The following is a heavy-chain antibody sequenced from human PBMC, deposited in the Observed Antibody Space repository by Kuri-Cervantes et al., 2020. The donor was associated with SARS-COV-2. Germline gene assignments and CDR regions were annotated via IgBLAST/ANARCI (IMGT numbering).Heavy chain of an antibody. Sequence: GESLKISCAASGFTFSSYSMNWVRQAPGKGLEWVSSISSSSSYIYYADSVKGRFTISRDNAKNSLYLQMNSLRAEDTAVYYCARDRPSNYYGSGGSLDAFDIWGQGTMVTVSS. CDR2: ISSSSSYI. D-gene: IGHD3-10*01. V-gene: IGHV3-21*01. CDR1: GFTFSSYS. J-gene: IGHJ3*02. CDR3: ARDRPSNYYGSGGSLDAFDI.